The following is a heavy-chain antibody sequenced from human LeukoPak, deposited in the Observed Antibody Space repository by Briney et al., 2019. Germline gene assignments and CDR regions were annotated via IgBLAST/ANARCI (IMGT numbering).Heavy chain of an antibody. J-gene: IGHJ4*02. CDR1: GGTFSSYA. CDR3: ARGATRFWVFDY. D-gene: IGHD5-12*01. V-gene: IGHV1-69*05. CDR2: INPIYGTA. Sequence: SVKVSCKASGGTFSSYAISWVRQAPGKGLEWMGGINPIYGTANYAQKFQGRVNIITNESPSTAYMELSSLRSEDTAVYYCARGATRFWVFDYWGQGTLVTVSS.